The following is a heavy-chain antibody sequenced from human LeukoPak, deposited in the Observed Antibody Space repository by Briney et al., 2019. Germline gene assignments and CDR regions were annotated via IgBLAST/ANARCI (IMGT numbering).Heavy chain of an antibody. CDR1: GFTFSSYW. V-gene: IGHV3-74*01. CDR3: ARESSVGAHKAFGY. CDR2: INSDGSST. Sequence: PGGSLRLSCAASGFTFSSYWMHWVRQAPGKGLVWVSRINSDGSSTSYADSVKGRFTISRGNDKNTLYLQMNSLRAEDTAVYYCARESSVGAHKAFGYWGQGTLVTVSS. D-gene: IGHD1-26*01. J-gene: IGHJ4*02.